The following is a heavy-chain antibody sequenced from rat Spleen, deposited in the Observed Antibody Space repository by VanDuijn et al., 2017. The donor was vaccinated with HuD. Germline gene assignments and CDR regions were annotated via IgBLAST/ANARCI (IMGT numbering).Heavy chain of an antibody. CDR1: GFTFNKYW. J-gene: IGHJ3*01. Sequence: EVQLVESGGGLVQPGRSLKLSCAASGFTFNKYWLTWIRQAPGKGLEWVATITNSGGDTYYLDSVKGRFTISRDNAKSTLYLQMNSLRSEDTATYHCVRDGYFDGSSPGFAYWGQGTLVTVSS. V-gene: IGHV5-31*01. D-gene: IGHD1-12*02. CDR3: VRDGYFDGSSPGFAY. CDR2: ITNSGGDT.